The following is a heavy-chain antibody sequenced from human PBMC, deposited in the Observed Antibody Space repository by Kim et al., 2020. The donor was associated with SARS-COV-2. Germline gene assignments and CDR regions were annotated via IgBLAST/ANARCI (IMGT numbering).Heavy chain of an antibody. Sequence: SETLSLTCTVSGGSISSGGYYWSWIRQHPGKGLEWIGYIYYSGSTYYNPSLKSRVTISVDTSKHQFSLKLSPVTAADTAVYYCAATPGSIAAAGSPYWGQGTLVTVSS. CDR2: IYYSGST. V-gene: IGHV4-31*03. J-gene: IGHJ4*02. D-gene: IGHD6-13*01. CDR1: GGSISSGGYY. CDR3: AATPGSIAAAGSPY.